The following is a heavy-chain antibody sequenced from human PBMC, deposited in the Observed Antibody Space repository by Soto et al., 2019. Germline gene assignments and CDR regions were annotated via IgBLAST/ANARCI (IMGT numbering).Heavy chain of an antibody. CDR2: FDPEDGEA. CDR1: GYTLTELS. Sequence: ASVKVSCKVSGYTLTELSMHWVRQAPGKGLEWMGGFDPEDGEAIYAQKFQGRVTMTEDTSTDTAYMELSSLRSEDTAVYYCATAPTQWLVPAYWGQGTLVTVSS. V-gene: IGHV1-24*01. D-gene: IGHD6-19*01. J-gene: IGHJ4*02. CDR3: ATAPTQWLVPAY.